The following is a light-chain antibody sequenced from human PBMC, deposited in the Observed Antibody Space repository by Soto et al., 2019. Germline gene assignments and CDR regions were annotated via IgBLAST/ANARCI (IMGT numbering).Light chain of an antibody. J-gene: IGKJ4*01. CDR1: QSVGRNY. CDR2: GAS. Sequence: ENVLTQSPGTLSLSPGERATLSCRASQSVGRNYLAWFQQKSGQAPRLVIYGASSRAAGIPDRLSGSGSGTDFTLTITRLEPEDFAVYYCQQYSSSPLTFGGGTKVDIK. CDR3: QQYSSSPLT. V-gene: IGKV3-20*01.